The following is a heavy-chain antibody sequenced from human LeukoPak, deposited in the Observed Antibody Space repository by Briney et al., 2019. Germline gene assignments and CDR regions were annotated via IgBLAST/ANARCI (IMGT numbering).Heavy chain of an antibody. Sequence: PGGSLRLSCAASGFTFSDYYMSWIRQAPGKGLEWVSYISSSGSTIYYADSVKGRFTISRDNAKNSLYLQMNSLRAEDTAVYYCARDAGLERWFGSGVWAFDIWGQGTMVTVSS. J-gene: IGHJ3*02. CDR3: ARDAGLERWFGSGVWAFDI. CDR2: ISSSGSTI. CDR1: GFTFSDYY. D-gene: IGHD3-10*01. V-gene: IGHV3-11*01.